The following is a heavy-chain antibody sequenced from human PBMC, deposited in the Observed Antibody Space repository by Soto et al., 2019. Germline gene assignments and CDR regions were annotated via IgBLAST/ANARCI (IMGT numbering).Heavy chain of an antibody. CDR3: ARYCSSTSCYSYYYGMDV. D-gene: IGHD2-2*02. Sequence: QVQLVQSGAEVKKPGASVKVSCKASGYTFTSYGISWVRQAPGQGLEWMGWISAYNGNTNYAQKLQGRVTMTTDTPTSTAYMELRSLRSDDTAVYYCARYCSSTSCYSYYYGMDVWGQGTTVTVSS. J-gene: IGHJ6*02. CDR2: ISAYNGNT. V-gene: IGHV1-18*04. CDR1: GYTFTSYG.